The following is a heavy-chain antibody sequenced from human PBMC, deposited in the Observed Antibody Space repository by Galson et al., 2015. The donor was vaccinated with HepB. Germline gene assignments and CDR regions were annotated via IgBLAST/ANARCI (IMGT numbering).Heavy chain of an antibody. J-gene: IGHJ4*02. D-gene: IGHD2-15*01. CDR3: ARRMTLSHPLDF. CDR2: INKDGSTT. V-gene: IGHV3-74*01. CDR1: GFTFNGFW. Sequence: SLRLSCAASGFTFNGFWMNWVRRAPGKGLVWVSHINKDGSTTTYADSVKGRFTISRDNAKNTLYLQMHSLRVEDTAVYYCARRMTLSHPLDFWGQGTLVTVSS.